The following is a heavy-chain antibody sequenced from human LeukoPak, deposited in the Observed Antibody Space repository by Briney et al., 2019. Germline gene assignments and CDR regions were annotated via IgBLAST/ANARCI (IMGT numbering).Heavy chain of an antibody. CDR2: ISYDGSNK. CDR3: AKRAGPMVRGDYIDC. CDR1: GFTFSSYG. Sequence: PGGSLRLSCAASGFTFSSYGMHWVRQAPGKGLEWVAVISYDGSNKYYADSVKGRFTISRDNSKNTLYLQMNSLRAEDTAVYYCAKRAGPMVRGDYIDCWGQGTLVTVSS. V-gene: IGHV3-30*18. D-gene: IGHD3-10*01. J-gene: IGHJ4*02.